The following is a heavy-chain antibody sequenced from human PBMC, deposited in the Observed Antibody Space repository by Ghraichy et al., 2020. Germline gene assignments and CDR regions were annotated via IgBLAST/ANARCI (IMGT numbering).Heavy chain of an antibody. Sequence: SETLSLTCTVSGGSISSGGYYWSWIRQHPGKGLEWIGYIYYSGSTYYNPSLKSRVTISVDTSKNQFSLKLSSVTAADTAVYYCARVVYGDLPIADYWGQGTLVTVSS. D-gene: IGHD4-17*01. CDR3: ARVVYGDLPIADY. CDR2: IYYSGST. V-gene: IGHV4-31*03. CDR1: GGSISSGGYY. J-gene: IGHJ4*02.